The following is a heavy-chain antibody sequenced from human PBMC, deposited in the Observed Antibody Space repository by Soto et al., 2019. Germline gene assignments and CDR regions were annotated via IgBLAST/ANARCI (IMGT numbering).Heavy chain of an antibody. CDR1: GYSFTNNW. J-gene: IGHJ3*02. Sequence: EVQLVQSGAEVKKSGESLKISCKDSGYSFTNNWIAWVRQMPGKGLEWMGIIYPGDSRTRYSPSFQGQVTISVDKSITTVYLQWSSLKASDTAMYYCETDLDYGGHSEASDIWGQGTMVTVSS. CDR3: ETDLDYGGHSEASDI. V-gene: IGHV5-51*03. CDR2: IYPGDSRT. D-gene: IGHD4-17*01.